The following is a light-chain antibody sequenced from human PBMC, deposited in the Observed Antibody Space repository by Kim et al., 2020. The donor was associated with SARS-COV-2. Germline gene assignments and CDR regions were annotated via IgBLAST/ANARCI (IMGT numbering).Light chain of an antibody. Sequence: SYELTQPPSVSVAPGQTAEITGGGNRIGTKSVHWYQQRPGQAPVVVIYSDRERPSGIPERFSGSKAGSTATLTLTGVEAGDEADYYCQVWDSNTDHVVFGGGTQLTVL. CDR1: RIGTKS. CDR3: QVWDSNTDHVV. J-gene: IGLJ3*02. CDR2: SDR. V-gene: IGLV3-21*04.